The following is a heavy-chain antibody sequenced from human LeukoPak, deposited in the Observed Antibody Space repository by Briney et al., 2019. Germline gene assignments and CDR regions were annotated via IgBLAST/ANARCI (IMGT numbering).Heavy chain of an antibody. CDR3: AAYYDILTGTEVARDY. CDR2: MNPNSGNT. D-gene: IGHD3-9*01. J-gene: IGHJ4*02. V-gene: IGHV1-8*01. CDR1: GYTFTSYD. Sequence: ASVKVSCKASGYTFTSYDINWVRQATGRGLEWMGWMNPNSGNTGYAQKFQGRVTMTRNTSISTAYMELSSLRSEDTAVYYCAAYYDILTGTEVARDYWGQGTLVTVSS.